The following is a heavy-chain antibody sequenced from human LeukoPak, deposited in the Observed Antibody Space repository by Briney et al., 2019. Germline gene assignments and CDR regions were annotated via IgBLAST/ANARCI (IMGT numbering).Heavy chain of an antibody. V-gene: IGHV3-11*04. CDR2: ISSSGSTI. CDR1: GFTLSDYY. Sequence: GGSLRLSCAASGFTLSDYYMSWIRQAPGKGLEWVSYISSSGSTIYYADSVKGRFTISRDNAKNSLYLQMNSLRAEGTAVYYCARDCSSTSCFDAFDIWGQGTMVTVSS. D-gene: IGHD2-2*01. J-gene: IGHJ3*02. CDR3: ARDCSSTSCFDAFDI.